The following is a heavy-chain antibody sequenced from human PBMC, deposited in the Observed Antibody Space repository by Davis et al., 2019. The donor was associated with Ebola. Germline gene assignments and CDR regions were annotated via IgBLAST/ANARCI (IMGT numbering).Heavy chain of an antibody. V-gene: IGHV3-7*03. CDR3: ARDRGWSTFDS. CDR2: IEQDGSEI. CDR1: GFSFSHYW. Sequence: PGGSLRLSCAASGFSFSHYWMAWVRQAPGKGLEWVAIIEQDGSEINYVDSVKGRFTISRDNAKNSLYLQMSSLRAEDTALYYYARDRGWSTFDSWGQGTPLTVSS. D-gene: IGHD3-10*01. J-gene: IGHJ4*02.